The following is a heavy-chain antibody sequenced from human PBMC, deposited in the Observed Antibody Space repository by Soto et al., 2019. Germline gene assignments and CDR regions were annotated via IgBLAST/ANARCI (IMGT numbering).Heavy chain of an antibody. J-gene: IGHJ4*02. D-gene: IGHD1-26*01. V-gene: IGHV3-21*01. CDR3: ARDRPRWAVGATVQRDY. CDR1: GFTFSSYS. Sequence: GGSLRLSCAASGFTFSSYSMNWVRQAPGKGLEWVSSISSSSSYIYYADSVKGRFTISRDNAKNSLYLQMNSLRAEDTAVYYCARDRPRWAVGATVQRDYWGQGTLVTVSS. CDR2: ISSSSSYI.